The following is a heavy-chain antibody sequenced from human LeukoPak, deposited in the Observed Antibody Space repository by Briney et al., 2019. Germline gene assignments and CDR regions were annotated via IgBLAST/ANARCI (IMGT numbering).Heavy chain of an antibody. J-gene: IGHJ5*02. CDR2: INAGNGNT. Sequence: ASVKVSCKASGYTFTSYAMHWVRQAPGQRLEWMGWINAGNGNTKYSQKFQGRVTITRDTSASTAYMELNSLRAEDTAVYYCARDRCSSTSCYGWFDPWGQGTLVTVSS. V-gene: IGHV1-3*01. CDR3: ARDRCSSTSCYGWFDP. CDR1: GYTFTSYA. D-gene: IGHD2-2*01.